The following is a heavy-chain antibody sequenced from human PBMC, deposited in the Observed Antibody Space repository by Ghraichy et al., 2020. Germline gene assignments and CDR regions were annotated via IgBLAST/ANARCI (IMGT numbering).Heavy chain of an antibody. CDR2: ISGSGDST. V-gene: IGHV3-23*01. CDR1: GFTLSSYA. CDR3: AKEGPKYTSSWYCNFDY. J-gene: IGHJ4*02. Sequence: GGSLRLSCAASGFTLSSYAITWVRQAPGKGLEWVSAISGSGDSTYYADSVKGRFTISRDNSKNTLYMQMNSLRAEDTAVYYCAKEGPKYTSSWYCNFDYWGQGTLVTASS. D-gene: IGHD6-13*01.